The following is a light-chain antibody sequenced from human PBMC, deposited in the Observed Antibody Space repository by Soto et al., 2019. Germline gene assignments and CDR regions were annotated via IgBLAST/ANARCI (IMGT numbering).Light chain of an antibody. J-gene: IGKJ3*01. Sequence: DIVMTQSPDSLAVSLGERATINCKSSQSVLSTSNNKKYLGWYKQKTGQPPKLLVYWASIRESGVPDRFSGSGSGTDFTLTISSMQAEDVAVYYCQQYYSTVPVTFGPGTKVEIK. CDR1: QSVLSTSNNKKY. V-gene: IGKV4-1*01. CDR2: WAS. CDR3: QQYYSTVPVT.